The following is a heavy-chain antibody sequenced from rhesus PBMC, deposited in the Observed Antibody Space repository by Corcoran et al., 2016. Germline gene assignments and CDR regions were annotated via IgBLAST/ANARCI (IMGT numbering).Heavy chain of an antibody. CDR3: ASYGNYHPLGY. CDR1: GGSISDNYY. CDR2: IYGRCGIP. Sequence: QVQLQESGPGLVKPSETLSLTCAVSGGSISDNYYWNWIRQPPRKGLECIGNIYGRCGIPRYDPTTQSRVTIAKGASKNQFSLKLSSVTAADTAVYYCASYGNYHPLGYWGQGVLVTVSS. D-gene: IGHD4-35*01. V-gene: IGHV4S9*01. J-gene: IGHJ4*01.